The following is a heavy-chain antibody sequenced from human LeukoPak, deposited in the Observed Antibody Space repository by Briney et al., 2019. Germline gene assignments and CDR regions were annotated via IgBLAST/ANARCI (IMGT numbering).Heavy chain of an antibody. Sequence: PSETLSLTCTVSGGSISSGDYYWSWIRQPPGKGLEWIGYIYYSGSTYYNPSLKSRVTISVDTSKNQFSLKLSSVTAADTAVYYRAREWRGQLAYNWFDPWGQGTLVTVSS. CDR1: GGSISSGDYY. CDR3: AREWRGQLAYNWFDP. D-gene: IGHD6-13*01. V-gene: IGHV4-30-4*01. CDR2: IYYSGST. J-gene: IGHJ5*02.